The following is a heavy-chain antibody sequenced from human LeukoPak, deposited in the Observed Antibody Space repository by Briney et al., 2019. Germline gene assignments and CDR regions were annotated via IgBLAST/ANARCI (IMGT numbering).Heavy chain of an antibody. D-gene: IGHD5-24*01. CDR1: GYTFTSYA. Sequence: ASVKVSCKASGYTFTSYAMHWVRQAPGHRLEWMGWINAGNGNTKYSQKFQGRVTITRATSASTAYMELSSLRSEDAAVYYCARDGKMATINPNWFDPWGQGTLVTVSS. CDR2: INAGNGNT. V-gene: IGHV1-3*01. CDR3: ARDGKMATINPNWFDP. J-gene: IGHJ5*02.